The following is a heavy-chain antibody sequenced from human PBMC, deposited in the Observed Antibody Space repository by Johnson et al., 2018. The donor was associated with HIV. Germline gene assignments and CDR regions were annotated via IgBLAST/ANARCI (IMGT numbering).Heavy chain of an antibody. V-gene: IGHV3-30-3*02. J-gene: IGHJ3*02. CDR1: GFTFSSYA. Sequence: QVQLVESGGGVVQPGRSLRLSCAASGFTFSSYAMHWVRQAPGKGLEWVAVISYDGSNKYYADSVKGRFTISRDNSKNTLYLQMSSLRVEDTAVYYCAKYRQQLVRSAFDIWGQGTMVTVSS. D-gene: IGHD6-13*01. CDR2: ISYDGSNK. CDR3: AKYRQQLVRSAFDI.